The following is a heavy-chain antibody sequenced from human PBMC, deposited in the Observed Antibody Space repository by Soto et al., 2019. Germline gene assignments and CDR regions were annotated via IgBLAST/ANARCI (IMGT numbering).Heavy chain of an antibody. Sequence: SETLSLTCTVSGGSISSYYWSWIRQPPGKGLEWIGYIYYSGSTNYNPSLKSRVTISVDTSKNQFSLKLSSVTAADTAVYYCARLGWNYGPFDYWGQGTLVTVSS. CDR2: IYYSGST. CDR3: ARLGWNYGPFDY. CDR1: GGSISSYY. V-gene: IGHV4-59*08. D-gene: IGHD1-7*01. J-gene: IGHJ4*02.